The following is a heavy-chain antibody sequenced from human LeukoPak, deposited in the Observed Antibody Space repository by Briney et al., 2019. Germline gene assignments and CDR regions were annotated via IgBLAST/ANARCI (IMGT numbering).Heavy chain of an antibody. CDR1: GFTFSSYG. CDR3: AKAGSSGWFFDY. Sequence: GGSLRLSCAASGFTFSSYGMHWVRQAPGKGLEWGAVISYDGSNKYYADSVKGRFTISRDNSKNTLYLQMNSLRAEDTAVYSCAKAGSSGWFFDYWGQGTLVTVSS. V-gene: IGHV3-30*18. D-gene: IGHD6-19*01. CDR2: ISYDGSNK. J-gene: IGHJ4*02.